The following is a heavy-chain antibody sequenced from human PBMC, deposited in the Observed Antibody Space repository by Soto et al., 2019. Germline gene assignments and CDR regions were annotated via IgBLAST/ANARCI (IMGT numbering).Heavy chain of an antibody. CDR3: ARRARPDFYYMDV. V-gene: IGHV3-64*01. D-gene: IGHD6-6*01. Sequence: EVQLAGSGGGLAQPGGSLRLSCAASGFTLSGYAMDWVRQAPGKGLEYVSGISSNGVGTYYANSVQGRFTISRDNSKNTVYLQMGSLRPEDMAVYYCARRARPDFYYMDVWGKGTTATVSS. CDR2: ISSNGVGT. CDR1: GFTLSGYA. J-gene: IGHJ6*03.